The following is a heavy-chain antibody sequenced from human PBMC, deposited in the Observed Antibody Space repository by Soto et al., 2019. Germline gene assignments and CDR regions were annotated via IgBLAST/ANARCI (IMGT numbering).Heavy chain of an antibody. D-gene: IGHD6-19*01. J-gene: IGHJ6*02. CDR1: GFTVSSNY. CDR2: IYSGGST. V-gene: IGHV3-53*01. Sequence: QTGGSLRLSCAASGFTVSSNYMSWVRQAPGKGLEWVSVIYSGGSTYYADSVKGRFTISRDNSKNTLYLQMNSLRAEDTAVYYCASARDSSGWNNYGMDVWGQGTTVTVSS. CDR3: ASARDSSGWNNYGMDV.